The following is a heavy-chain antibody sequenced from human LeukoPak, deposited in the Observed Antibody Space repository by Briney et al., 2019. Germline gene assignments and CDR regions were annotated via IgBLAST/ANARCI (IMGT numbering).Heavy chain of an antibody. CDR1: GGSISIGGYY. D-gene: IGHD3-22*01. Sequence: ASQTLSLTCTVSGGSISIGGYYWSWIRQHPGKGLEWIGYIYYSGSTNYNPSLKSRVTISVDTSKNQFSLKLSSVTAADTAVYYCARHMGSSGYYYYYYYYGMDVWGQGTTVTVSS. J-gene: IGHJ6*02. CDR2: IYYSGST. V-gene: IGHV4-31*03. CDR3: ARHMGSSGYYYYYYYYGMDV.